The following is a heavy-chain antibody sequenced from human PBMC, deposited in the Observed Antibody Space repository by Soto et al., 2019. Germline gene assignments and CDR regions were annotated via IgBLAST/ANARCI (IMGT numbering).Heavy chain of an antibody. CDR1: GASISGYY. CDR2: IYATGTT. J-gene: IGHJ5*02. D-gene: IGHD1-1*01. V-gene: IGHV4-4*07. Sequence: PAEPLSLTCTVSGASISGYYWSWIRKSAGKGLEWIGRIYATGTTDYNPSLKSRVMMSVDTSKKQFSLKLRSVTAADTAVYYCVRDGTKILRYWFEHYGKEISVTLSS. CDR3: VRDGTKILRYWFEH.